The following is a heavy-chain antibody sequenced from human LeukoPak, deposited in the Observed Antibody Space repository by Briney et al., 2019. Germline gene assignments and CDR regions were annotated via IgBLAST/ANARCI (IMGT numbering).Heavy chain of an antibody. Sequence: SETLSLTCAVYGGSFSGYYWSWIRQPPGKGLEWIGEINHSGSTNYNPSLKSRVTISVDTSKNQFSLKLSSVTAADTAVYYCARVLRGATNYYYYGTDVWGQGTTVTVSS. V-gene: IGHV4-34*01. CDR3: ARVLRGATNYYYYGTDV. CDR1: GGSFSGYY. D-gene: IGHD1-26*01. CDR2: INHSGST. J-gene: IGHJ6*02.